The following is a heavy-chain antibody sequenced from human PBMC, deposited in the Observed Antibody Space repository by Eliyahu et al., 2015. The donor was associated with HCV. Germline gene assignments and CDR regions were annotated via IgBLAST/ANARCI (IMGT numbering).Heavy chain of an antibody. CDR3: AKDIGQSGRYYYGMDV. Sequence: EVQLVESGGGLVQPGRSLRLSCAASGFTFDDYAMHWVRQAPGKGLEGVSGISWNRGTIGYADSVRGRFTISRDNAKNSLYLQMNSLRAEDTALYYCAKDIGQSGRYYYGMDVWGQGTTVTVSS. J-gene: IGHJ6*02. D-gene: IGHD3-10*01. CDR2: ISWNRGTI. CDR1: GFTFDDYA. V-gene: IGHV3-9*01.